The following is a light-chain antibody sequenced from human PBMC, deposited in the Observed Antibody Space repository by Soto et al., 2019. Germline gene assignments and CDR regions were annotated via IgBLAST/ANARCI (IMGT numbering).Light chain of an antibody. V-gene: IGKV1-39*01. J-gene: IGKJ1*01. CDR2: GAS. CDR3: QQSYGTPRT. Sequence: DIQMTQSPSSLSTSVGERVTITCRASENINKYVNWYQLKPGKPPKVLIYGASSLRSGVPSRFSGSGSRRDFTLTITSLHPEDSATYYCQQSYGTPRTFGQGTKV. CDR1: ENINKY.